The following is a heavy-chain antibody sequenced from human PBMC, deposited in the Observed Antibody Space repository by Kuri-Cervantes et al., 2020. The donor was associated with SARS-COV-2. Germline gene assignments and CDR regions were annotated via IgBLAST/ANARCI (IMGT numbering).Heavy chain of an antibody. CDR1: GFTFGSYV. D-gene: IGHD6-13*01. CDR2: ISVSGGST. Sequence: GESLKISCAASGFTFGSYVTNWVRQAPGKGLEWVSTISVSGGSTYYADSVRGRFTISRDNSKNTLYLQTNSLRAEDTAIYYCAKVILNSDSSTLGRFDFWGLGTLVTVSS. CDR3: AKVILNSDSSTLGRFDF. J-gene: IGHJ4*02. V-gene: IGHV3-23*01.